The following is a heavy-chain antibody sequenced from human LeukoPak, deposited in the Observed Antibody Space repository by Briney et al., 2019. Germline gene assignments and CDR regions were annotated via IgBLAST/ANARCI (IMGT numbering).Heavy chain of an antibody. CDR3: ARVRDNDFWSGWRREKNYYYYYYMDV. Sequence: SETLSLTCTVSGGSITSRNYYWGWILQPPGKGLEWIGDIYYTGNTYYNPSLKSRVTMSVDTSKNQFSLKLSSVTAADTAVYYCARVRDNDFWSGWRREKNYYYYYYMDVWGKGTTVTVSS. D-gene: IGHD3-3*01. CDR1: GGSITSRNYY. V-gene: IGHV4-39*07. J-gene: IGHJ6*03. CDR2: IYYTGNT.